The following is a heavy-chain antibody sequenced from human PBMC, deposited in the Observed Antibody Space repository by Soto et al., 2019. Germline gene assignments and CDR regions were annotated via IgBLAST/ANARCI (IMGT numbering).Heavy chain of an antibody. Sequence: SAKVSCTASGGTFNSYAISWVRQAPGQGLEWMGGIIPIFGTANYAQKFQGRVTITADESTSTAYTEQSSLRTEDTAVYYCAKVFGRPGADDDSSAWYFEEWGKGEMVTVYS. CDR1: GGTFNSYA. CDR3: AKVFGRPGADDDSSAWYFEE. J-gene: IGHJ4*02. CDR2: IIPIFGTA. V-gene: IGHV1-69*13. D-gene: IGHD3-22*01.